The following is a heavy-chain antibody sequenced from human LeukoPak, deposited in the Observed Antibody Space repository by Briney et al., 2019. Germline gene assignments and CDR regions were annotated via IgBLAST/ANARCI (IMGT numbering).Heavy chain of an antibody. D-gene: IGHD3-9*01. CDR3: ARLSNYDILSD. V-gene: IGHV4-4*07. Sequence: SETLSLTCTVSGESIKSFYWSWIRQPAGKGLEWIGRIYTSGSTNYSPSLKSRVTMSVDTSKNQFSLKLSSVTAADTAVYYCARLSNYDILSDWGQGTLVTVSS. CDR1: GESIKSFY. CDR2: IYTSGST. J-gene: IGHJ4*02.